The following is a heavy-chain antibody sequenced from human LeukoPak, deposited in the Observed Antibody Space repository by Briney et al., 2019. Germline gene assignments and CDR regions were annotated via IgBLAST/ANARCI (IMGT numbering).Heavy chain of an antibody. J-gene: IGHJ4*02. V-gene: IGHV1-2*06. CDR3: ARAVLDSSGWHFDY. D-gene: IGHD6-19*01. CDR1: VYTFTGYY. CDR2: INPNSGGT. Sequence: ASVKVSCKASVYTFTGYYMHWVRQAPGRGLEWMGRINPNSGGTNYAQKFQGRVTMTRDTSISTAYMELSRLRSDDTAVYYCARAVLDSSGWHFDYWGREPWSPSPQ.